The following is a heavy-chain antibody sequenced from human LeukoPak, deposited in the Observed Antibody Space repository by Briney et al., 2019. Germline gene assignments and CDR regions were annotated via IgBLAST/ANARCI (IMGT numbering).Heavy chain of an antibody. V-gene: IGHV1-69*13. CDR3: ARGQRILTGYYNSHFDY. D-gene: IGHD3-9*01. Sequence: ASVKVSCKASGYSFTNYGISWVRQAPGQGLEWMGGIIPIFGTANYAQKFQGRVTITADESTSTAYMELSSLRSEDTAVYYCARGQRILTGYYNSHFDYWGQGTLVTVSS. CDR2: IIPIFGTA. J-gene: IGHJ4*02. CDR1: GYSFTNYG.